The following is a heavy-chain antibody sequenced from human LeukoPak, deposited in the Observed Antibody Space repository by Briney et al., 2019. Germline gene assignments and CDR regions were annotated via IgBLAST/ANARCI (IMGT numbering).Heavy chain of an antibody. CDR1: GLTFPSYA. CDR2: ISTTGSRT. Sequence: GGSLRLSCSASGLTFPSYALHWVRQAPGKGLEYVSAISTTGSRTYYADAVKGRFTISRDNSKSTMYLQMISLRPEDTAVYYCVMAYCSSTNCYGPEYWGRGTLVTVSS. D-gene: IGHD2-2*01. CDR3: VMAYCSSTNCYGPEY. V-gene: IGHV3-64D*06. J-gene: IGHJ4*02.